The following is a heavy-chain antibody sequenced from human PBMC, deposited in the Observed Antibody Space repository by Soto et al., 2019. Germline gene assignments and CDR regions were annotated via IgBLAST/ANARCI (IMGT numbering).Heavy chain of an antibody. CDR2: IYYSGIS. J-gene: IGHJ4*02. CDR1: GASISSGGYY. D-gene: IGHD5-18*01. CDR3: ARTEWIQLWFDD. Sequence: QVQLLESGPGLVKPSQTLSLICNVSGASISSGGYYWSWIRQRPGGGLEWLGFIYYSGISHYNPSLKSRATISVDTSKNQFSLKLISVTAADTAVYYCARTEWIQLWFDDWGQGALVTVS. V-gene: IGHV4-31*03.